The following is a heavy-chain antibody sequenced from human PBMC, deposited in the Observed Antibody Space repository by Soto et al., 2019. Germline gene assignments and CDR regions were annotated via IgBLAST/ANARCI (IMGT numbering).Heavy chain of an antibody. CDR2: IYYSGST. J-gene: IGHJ6*02. CDR1: GGSISSYY. Sequence: SETLSLTWTVSGGSISSYYWSWIRQPPGKGLECIGYIYYSGSTNYNPSLKSRVTISVDTSKNQFSLKLSSVTAADTAVYYCARGSQGFWSGYPYYYYYGMDVWGQGTTVTVSS. V-gene: IGHV4-59*01. CDR3: ARGSQGFWSGYPYYYYYGMDV. D-gene: IGHD3-3*01.